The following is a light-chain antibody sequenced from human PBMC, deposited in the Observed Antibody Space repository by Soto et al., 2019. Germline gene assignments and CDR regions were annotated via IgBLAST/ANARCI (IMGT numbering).Light chain of an antibody. J-gene: IGLJ2*01. V-gene: IGLV2-11*01. CDR1: SRDVGAYNY. Sequence: QSVLTQPRSVSGSPGQSVTISCTGTSRDVGAYNYVSWYQQHPGKAPKLIIYDVSKWPSGVPDRFSGSKSGNTASLTISGLQAEAEADYYCCSSAGSSTVIFGGGTKLTVL. CDR3: CSSAGSSTVI. CDR2: DVS.